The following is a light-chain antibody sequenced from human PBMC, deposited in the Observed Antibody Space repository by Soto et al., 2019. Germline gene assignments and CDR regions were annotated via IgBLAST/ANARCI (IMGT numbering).Light chain of an antibody. J-gene: IGKJ1*01. CDR2: KAS. CDR1: QSISSW. Sequence: DIQMTQSPSTLSASVGDRVTITCRASQSISSWLAWYQQKPGKAPKLLIYKASSLESGVPSRFSGRGSGTEFNLTISSLQPDDFATYYCQQYNNYPWTFGQGTKVEIK. V-gene: IGKV1-5*03. CDR3: QQYNNYPWT.